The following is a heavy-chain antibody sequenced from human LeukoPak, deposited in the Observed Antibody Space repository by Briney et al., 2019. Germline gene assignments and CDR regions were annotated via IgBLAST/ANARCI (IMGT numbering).Heavy chain of an antibody. V-gene: IGHV4-59*01. Sequence: SETLSLTCTVSGDSIITYYWGWIRQPPGKGLEWIGYIHYSGGTNYNPSLNSRITISIDMSKNQFSLNLRSVTAADTAVYYCARGLAGYRGGDDAFDIWGHGTMVTVSS. D-gene: IGHD6-19*01. CDR1: GDSIITYY. CDR3: ARGLAGYRGGDDAFDI. J-gene: IGHJ3*02. CDR2: IHYSGGT.